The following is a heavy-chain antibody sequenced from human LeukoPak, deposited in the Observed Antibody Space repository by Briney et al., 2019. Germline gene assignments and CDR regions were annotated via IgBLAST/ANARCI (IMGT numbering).Heavy chain of an antibody. Sequence: PSETLSLTCTVSGGSISSYYWSWIRQPPGKGLGWIGYIYYSGSTNYNPSLKSRVTISVDTSKNQFSLKLSSVTAADTAVYYCAREVGVRYFDLADAFDIWGQGTMVTVSS. CDR2: IYYSGST. V-gene: IGHV4-59*01. CDR1: GGSISSYY. D-gene: IGHD3-9*01. J-gene: IGHJ3*02. CDR3: AREVGVRYFDLADAFDI.